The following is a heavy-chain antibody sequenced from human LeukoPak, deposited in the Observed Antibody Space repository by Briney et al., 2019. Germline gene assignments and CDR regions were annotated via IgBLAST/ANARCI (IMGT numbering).Heavy chain of an antibody. CDR3: AKHHDGYEL. CDR1: GFIFRNYA. J-gene: IGHJ3*01. Sequence: GGSLRLSCAVSGFIFRNYAMSWVRQAPGKGLEWVSDVSGSGSRTYYADSVKGRFTISRDNSKNTLYLQMDSLRVDDSAVYYCAKHHDGYELWGQGTMVTVSS. CDR2: VSGSGSRT. V-gene: IGHV3-23*01.